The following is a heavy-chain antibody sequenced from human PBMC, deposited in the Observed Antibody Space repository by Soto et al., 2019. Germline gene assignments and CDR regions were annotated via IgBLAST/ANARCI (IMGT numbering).Heavy chain of an antibody. CDR1: GYSFTSYW. CDR2: IYPGDSYT. D-gene: IGHD3-3*01. CDR3: ATPHPYDFWSGYRYYGMDV. Sequence: GESLKISCKGSGYSFTSYWIGWVRQMPGKGLEWMGIIYPGDSYTNYSPSFQGHVTISADKSNSTAYLQWSSLKASDTAMYYCATPHPYDFWSGYRYYGMDVWGQGTTVTVSS. J-gene: IGHJ6*02. V-gene: IGHV5-51*01.